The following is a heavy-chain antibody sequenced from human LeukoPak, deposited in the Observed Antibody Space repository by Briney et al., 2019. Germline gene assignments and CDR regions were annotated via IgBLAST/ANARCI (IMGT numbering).Heavy chain of an antibody. Sequence: PSETLSLTCTVSGGAISSSIHYWGWIRQPPGKGLEWIGSIYHSGSTVYNPSLKSRVAISVDTSRNQFSLKLSSVTASDTAVYYCARNTTVTDWYFGLWGRGTLVTVSS. D-gene: IGHD4-17*01. CDR2: IYHSGST. V-gene: IGHV4-39*01. CDR3: ARNTTVTDWYFGL. J-gene: IGHJ2*01. CDR1: GGAISSSIHY.